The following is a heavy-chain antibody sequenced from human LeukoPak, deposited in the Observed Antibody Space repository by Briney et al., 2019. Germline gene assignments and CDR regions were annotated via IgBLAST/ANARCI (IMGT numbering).Heavy chain of an antibody. D-gene: IGHD3-16*01. CDR2: ISSSGSTI. V-gene: IGHV3-48*03. CDR3: ARDSLRPFDY. J-gene: IGHJ4*02. Sequence: PGGSLRLSCAASGFTFLSYEMKWVRQAPGKGLEWVSYISSSGSTIKYRDSVKGRFTISRDNAKNSLYLQMNSLRAEDTAVYYCARDSLRPFDYWGQGTLATVSS. CDR1: GFTFLSYE.